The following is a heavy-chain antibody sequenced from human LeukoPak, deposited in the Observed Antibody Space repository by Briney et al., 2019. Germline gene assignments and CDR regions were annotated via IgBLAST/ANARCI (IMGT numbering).Heavy chain of an antibody. V-gene: IGHV4-59*01. D-gene: IGHD3-10*01. Sequence: PSETLSLTCTVSGDSISTYYWNWIRQPPGKGLEWIGYIYYSGTTNYNPSLESRVTISVDTSKNQFSLKLSSVTAADTAVYYCARNYGSGRNWFDPWGQGTLVTVSS. CDR2: IYYSGTT. J-gene: IGHJ5*01. CDR1: GDSISTYY. CDR3: ARNYGSGRNWFDP.